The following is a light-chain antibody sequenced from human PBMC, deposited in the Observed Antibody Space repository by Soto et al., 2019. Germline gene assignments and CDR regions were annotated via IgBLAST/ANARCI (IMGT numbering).Light chain of an antibody. CDR2: GAS. V-gene: IGKV3D-15*01. CDR1: QSVSSN. J-gene: IGKJ3*01. CDR3: QQYNNWPFT. Sequence: EIVMTQSPATLSVSAGERATLSCRASQSVSSNLAWYQQKPGQAPRLLIYGASTRPTGIPARFSGSGSGTEFTLTISSLQSEDFAVYYCQQYNNWPFTFGPGTKVDIK.